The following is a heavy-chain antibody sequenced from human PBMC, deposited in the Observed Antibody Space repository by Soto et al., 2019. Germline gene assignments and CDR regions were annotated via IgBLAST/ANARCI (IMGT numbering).Heavy chain of an antibody. Sequence: QVQLVQSGSEVKKPGSSVKVSCKASGGSFSSNPISWVRQAPGQGLEWMAGIIPIFATVHYAQKFQGRVTITADESTSNPYMELTSLRSEDTAVYFCARGGRGYSSAPRYYFDYWGQGTLVTVSS. D-gene: IGHD5-18*01. V-gene: IGHV1-69*01. CDR2: IIPIFATV. J-gene: IGHJ4*02. CDR1: GGSFSSNP. CDR3: ARGGRGYSSAPRYYFDY.